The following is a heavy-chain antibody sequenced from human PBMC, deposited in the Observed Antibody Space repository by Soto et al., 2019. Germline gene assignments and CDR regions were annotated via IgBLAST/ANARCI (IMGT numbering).Heavy chain of an antibody. J-gene: IGHJ4*02. D-gene: IGHD3-3*01. CDR2: ISDEGSNK. V-gene: IGHV3-30*18. Sequence: QVQLVESGGGVVQPGRSLRLSCAASGFTFSSYGMHWVRQAPGKGLEWVAVISDEGSNKYYADSVKGRFTISRDNSKNKMHLRRNSAGAEDAAVYDCAKRPRLGRVVRDYWGQGPLV. CDR3: AKRPRLGRVVRDY. CDR1: GFTFSSYG.